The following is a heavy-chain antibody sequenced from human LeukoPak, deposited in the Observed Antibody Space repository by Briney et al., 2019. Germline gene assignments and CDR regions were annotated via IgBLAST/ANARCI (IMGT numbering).Heavy chain of an antibody. CDR2: IIPIFGTA. J-gene: IGHJ4*02. Sequence: GSSVKVSCKASGGTFSSYAISWVRQAPGQGLEWMGGIIPIFGTANYAQKFQGRVTITADESASTAYMELSSLRSEDTAVYYCARDMYSSSWYLVELDYWGQGTLVTVSS. CDR3: ARDMYSSSWYLVELDY. CDR1: GGTFSSYA. V-gene: IGHV1-69*01. D-gene: IGHD6-13*01.